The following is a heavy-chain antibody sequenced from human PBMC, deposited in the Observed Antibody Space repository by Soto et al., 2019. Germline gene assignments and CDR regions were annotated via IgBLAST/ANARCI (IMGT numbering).Heavy chain of an antibody. CDR3: ARDRLPFGSGSPPLAY. V-gene: IGHV1-18*04. D-gene: IGHD3-10*01. Sequence: ASVKVSCKASGYTFTHYGFTWVRQAPGQGLEWMGWISAFNGFTKYPCTFQGRASMTTDTSTSTAYLELTSLTSDDTAFYYCARDRLPFGSGSPPLAYWGQGTLVTVSS. CDR2: ISAFNGFT. J-gene: IGHJ4*02. CDR1: GYTFTHYG.